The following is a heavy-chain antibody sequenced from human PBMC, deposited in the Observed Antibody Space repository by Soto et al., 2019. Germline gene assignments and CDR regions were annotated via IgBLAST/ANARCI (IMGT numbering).Heavy chain of an antibody. CDR1: GYTFTSYY. D-gene: IGHD3-16*02. V-gene: IGHV1-46*01. Sequence: QVQLVQSGAEVKKPGASVKVSCKASGYTFTSYYMHWVRQAPGQGLEWMGIINPSGDSTSYAQKFQGGVTMTRDTSTSTVYRELSSLRAEDTAVYYCARSYYAYVWGSYRSAHFDYWGQGTLVTVSS. J-gene: IGHJ4*02. CDR3: ARSYYAYVWGSYRSAHFDY. CDR2: INPSGDST.